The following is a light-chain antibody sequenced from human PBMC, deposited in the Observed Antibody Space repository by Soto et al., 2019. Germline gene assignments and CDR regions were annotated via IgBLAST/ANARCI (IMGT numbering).Light chain of an antibody. CDR1: SSDVGGYNY. J-gene: IGLJ3*02. CDR2: EVS. Sequence: QSALTQPASVSGSPGQSITISCTGTSSDVGGYNYVSWYQQHPGKAPKLMIYEVSNRPSGVSIRFSGSKSGNTASLTISGLQAEDEADYYCSSYTSISTLEGVFGGGTKVTVL. CDR3: SSYTSISTLEGV. V-gene: IGLV2-14*01.